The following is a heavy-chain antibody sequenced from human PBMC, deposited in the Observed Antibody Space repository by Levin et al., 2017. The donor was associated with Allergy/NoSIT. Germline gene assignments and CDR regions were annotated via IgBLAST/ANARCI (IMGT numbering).Heavy chain of an antibody. CDR3: ARGGYCSGGSCYAYWYFDL. CDR2: ISSSGSTI. Sequence: GESLKISCAASGFTFSSYEMNWVRQAPGKGLEWVSYISSSGSTIYYADSVKGRFTISRDNAKNSLYLQMNSLRAEDTAVYYCARGGYCSGGSCYAYWYFDLWGRGTLVTVSS. J-gene: IGHJ2*01. D-gene: IGHD2-15*01. CDR1: GFTFSSYE. V-gene: IGHV3-48*03.